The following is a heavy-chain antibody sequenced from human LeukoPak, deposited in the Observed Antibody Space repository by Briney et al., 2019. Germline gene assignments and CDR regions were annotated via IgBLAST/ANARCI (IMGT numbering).Heavy chain of an antibody. J-gene: IGHJ4*02. V-gene: IGHV4-39*01. CDR3: ARRWGNIVGVTYEY. D-gene: IGHD3-16*01. CDR2: IHYIVTT. CDR1: VSSITSVSHY. Sequence: PSEALSLTSAISVSSITSVSHYSGWIRQPPGKCLEWLVDIHYIVTTYLRPSLRSRVTMSVHTSENQFSLRLNSLTAVDTAVYYCARRWGNIVGVTYEYWGQGTLVTVSS.